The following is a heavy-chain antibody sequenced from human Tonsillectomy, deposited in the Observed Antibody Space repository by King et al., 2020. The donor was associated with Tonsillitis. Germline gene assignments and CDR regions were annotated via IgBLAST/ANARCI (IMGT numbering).Heavy chain of an antibody. CDR3: ASRLRYFDWSFDP. CDR2: INHSGST. J-gene: IGHJ5*02. D-gene: IGHD3-9*01. V-gene: IGHV4-34*01. Sequence: VQLQQWGAGLLKPSETLSLTCAVYGGSFSDYYWSWIRQPPGKGLEWIGEINHSGSTNYNPSLKSRVTISVDTSKNQFSLKLNSVTAADTAEYYCASRLRYFDWSFDPWGQGTLVTVSS. CDR1: GGSFSDYY.